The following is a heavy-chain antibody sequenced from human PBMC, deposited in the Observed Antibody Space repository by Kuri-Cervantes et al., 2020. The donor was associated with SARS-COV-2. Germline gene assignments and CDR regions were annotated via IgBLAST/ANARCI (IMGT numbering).Heavy chain of an antibody. V-gene: IGHV3-23*01. Sequence: GESLKISCAASGFTFSSYAMAWVRQAPGKGLEWVAYISVSGGDTHNADSVRGRYTISRDNSNNTLYLQVNSLRAEDTAVYFCAKVNRILCSAWYGRAHFDYWGQGTLVTVSS. CDR1: GFTFSSYA. CDR2: ISVSGGDT. CDR3: AKVNRILCSAWYGRAHFDY. J-gene: IGHJ4*02. D-gene: IGHD6-19*01.